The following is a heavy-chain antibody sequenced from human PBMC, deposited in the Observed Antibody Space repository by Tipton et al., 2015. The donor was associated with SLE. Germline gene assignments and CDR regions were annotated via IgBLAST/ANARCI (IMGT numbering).Heavy chain of an antibody. CDR3: ARDTIGYYYMDV. V-gene: IGHV3-13*05. Sequence: SLRLSCAASGFTFSSYDMHWVRQATGKGLEWVSAIGTAGDPYYPGSVKGRFTISRDNSKNTLYLQMNSLRAEDTAVYYCARDTIGYYYMDVWGKGTTVTVSS. J-gene: IGHJ6*03. CDR2: IGTAGDP. CDR1: GFTFSSYD. D-gene: IGHD3-10*01.